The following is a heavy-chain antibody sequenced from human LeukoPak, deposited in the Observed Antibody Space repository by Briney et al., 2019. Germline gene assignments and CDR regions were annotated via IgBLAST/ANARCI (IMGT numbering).Heavy chain of an antibody. Sequence: SETLSLTCTVSGGSISSTSYYWGWIRQPPGKGLEWIGSIYYSGTTYYNPSLKSRLTISVDTSKNQFSLKLTSVTAADTAVYYCATPAGPFGDYDYWGQGTLVTVSS. J-gene: IGHJ4*02. D-gene: IGHD4-17*01. CDR2: IYYSGTT. CDR3: ATPAGPFGDYDY. V-gene: IGHV4-39*01. CDR1: GGSISSTSYY.